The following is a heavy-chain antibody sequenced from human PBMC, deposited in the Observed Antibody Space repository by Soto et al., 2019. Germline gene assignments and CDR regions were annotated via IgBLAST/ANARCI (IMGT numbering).Heavy chain of an antibody. J-gene: IGHJ4*02. CDR1: GDSISSSDSS. D-gene: IGHD1-26*01. V-gene: IGHV4-30-2*01. CDR3: ARGGSGSYLGY. CDR2: IYQSGST. Sequence: QLQLQESGSGLVKPSQTLSLTCAVSGDSISSSDSSWSWIRQPPGKGLEWIGYIYQSGSTYYNPSLTRRVTISVDRSTNQFSLKLSSATAADTAVYYCARGGSGSYLGYWGQGTLVTVSS.